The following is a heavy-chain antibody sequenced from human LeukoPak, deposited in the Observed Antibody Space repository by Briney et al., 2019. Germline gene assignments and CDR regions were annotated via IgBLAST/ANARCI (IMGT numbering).Heavy chain of an antibody. CDR3: ARASTVAGNHRPFDY. V-gene: IGHV1-2*02. CDR1: GYTFTDYY. J-gene: IGHJ4*02. CDR2: INPKSGGT. D-gene: IGHD6-19*01. Sequence: ASVKVSCKASGYTFTDYYIHWVRQAPRQDFEWMGWINPKSGGTEYAQKFQGRVTMTRDPSLSTAYMELSRLRSDDTAVFYCARASTVAGNHRPFDYWGQGTLVTASS.